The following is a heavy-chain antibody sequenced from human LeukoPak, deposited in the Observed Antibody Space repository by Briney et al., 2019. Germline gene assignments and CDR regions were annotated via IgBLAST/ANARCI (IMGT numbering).Heavy chain of an antibody. CDR3: ARDSFLVVAATLDY. D-gene: IGHD2-15*01. Sequence: GRSLRLSCAASGFTFSSYAMHWVRQAPGKGLEWVAVISYDGSNKYYADSVKGRFTISRDNSKNTLYLQMNSLRAEDTAVYYCARDSFLVVAATLDYWGQGTLVTVSS. J-gene: IGHJ4*02. V-gene: IGHV3-30*04. CDR2: ISYDGSNK. CDR1: GFTFSSYA.